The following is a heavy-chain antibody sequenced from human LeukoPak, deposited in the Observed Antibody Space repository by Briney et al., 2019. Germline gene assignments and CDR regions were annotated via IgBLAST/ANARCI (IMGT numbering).Heavy chain of an antibody. V-gene: IGHV3-66*01. CDR3: AKEGAASSGWYGDAFDI. CDR1: GFTVSSNY. D-gene: IGHD6-19*01. CDR2: IYSGGST. Sequence: PGGSLKLSCADSGFTVSSNYMRWVRQAPGKGLEWVSVIYSGGSTHYADSVKGRFTISRDNSKNTLYLQMNSLRAEDTAVYYCAKEGAASSGWYGDAFDIWGQGTMVTVSS. J-gene: IGHJ3*02.